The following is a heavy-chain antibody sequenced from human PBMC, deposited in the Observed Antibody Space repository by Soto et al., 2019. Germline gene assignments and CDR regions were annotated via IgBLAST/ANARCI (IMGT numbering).Heavy chain of an antibody. J-gene: IGHJ4*02. CDR3: ARLGADGNFDY. CDR1: GYSFTSYL. CDR2: IFPGDSET. V-gene: IGHV5-51*01. Sequence: PGESLKISFKGSGYSFTSYLIFWVRQMPGKGLEWMGIIFPGDSETTYSPSFQGQVTISADKSISTAYLQWSSLKASDNAMYYCARLGADGNFDYGGQGTLVTVS. D-gene: IGHD3-16*01.